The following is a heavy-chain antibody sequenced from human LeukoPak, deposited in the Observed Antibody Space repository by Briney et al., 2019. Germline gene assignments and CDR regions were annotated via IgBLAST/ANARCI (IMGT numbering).Heavy chain of an antibody. CDR3: ARTMDYDSSGPLSWYFDL. V-gene: IGHV3-48*01. Sequence: GGSLRLSCAASGFTFSDYSMNWVRQAPGKGLEWVSYISSGSSTIDNADSVKGRFTISRDNAKNSLYLQMNSLRAEDTAVYYCARTMDYDSSGPLSWYFDLWGRGTLVTVSS. D-gene: IGHD3-22*01. J-gene: IGHJ2*01. CDR2: ISSGSSTI. CDR1: GFTFSDYS.